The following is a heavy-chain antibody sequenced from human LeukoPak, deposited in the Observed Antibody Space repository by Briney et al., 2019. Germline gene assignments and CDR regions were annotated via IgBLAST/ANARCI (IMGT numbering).Heavy chain of an antibody. V-gene: IGHV4-31*03. CDR3: AREGEDDILTGNGMDV. CDR1: GGSISSGGYY. CDR2: IYYSGST. Sequence: SQTLSLTCTVSGGSISSGGYYWSWLRQHPGTGLEWFGYIYYSGSTYYNPSLKSRVTISVDTSKNQFSLKLSSVTAADTAVYYCAREGEDDILTGNGMDVWGKGTTVTVSS. D-gene: IGHD3-9*01. J-gene: IGHJ6*04.